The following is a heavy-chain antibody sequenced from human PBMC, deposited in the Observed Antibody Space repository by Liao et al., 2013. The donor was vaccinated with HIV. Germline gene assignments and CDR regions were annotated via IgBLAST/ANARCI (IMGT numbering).Heavy chain of an antibody. J-gene: IGHJ6*03. CDR2: IYTSGST. Sequence: QVQLQESGPGLVKPSQTLSLTCTVSGGSISSGSYYWSWIRQPAGKGLEWIGRIYTSGSTNYNPSLKSRVTMSVDTSKNQFSLKLSSVTAADTAVYYCARVGEYDFWSGYYHYYYMDVWGKGTTVTVSS. V-gene: IGHV4-61*02. CDR1: GGSISSGSYY. D-gene: IGHD3-3*01. CDR3: ARVGEYDFWSGYYHYYYMDV.